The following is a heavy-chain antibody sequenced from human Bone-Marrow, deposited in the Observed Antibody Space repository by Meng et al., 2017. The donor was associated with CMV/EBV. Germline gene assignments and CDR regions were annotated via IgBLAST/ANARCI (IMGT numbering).Heavy chain of an antibody. CDR2: MNPNSGNT. V-gene: IGHV1-8*03. Sequence: ASVKVSCKASGYTFTSYDINWVRQATGQGLEWMGWMNPNSGNTGYAKKFQGRVTITRNTSISTAYMELSSLRSEDTAVYYCARAGLLHWYFDFWGRGTLVAVSS. J-gene: IGHJ2*01. CDR3: ARAGLLHWYFDF. D-gene: IGHD2-15*01. CDR1: GYTFTSYD.